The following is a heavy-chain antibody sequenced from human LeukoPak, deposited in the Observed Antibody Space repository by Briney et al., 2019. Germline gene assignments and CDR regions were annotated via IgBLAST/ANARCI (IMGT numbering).Heavy chain of an antibody. V-gene: IGHV3-23*01. CDR2: MSPSGDT. CDR3: AKADLGYCSSTSCSQYFQH. Sequence: GGSLRLSCAGSGFTFTNFAMTWVRQAPGKGLEWVSSMSPSGDTYYADSVKGRFTISRDNSKNTLYLQMNSLRAEDTAVYYCAKADLGYCSSTSCSQYFQHWGQGTLVTVSS. CDR1: GFTFTNFA. J-gene: IGHJ1*01. D-gene: IGHD2-2*01.